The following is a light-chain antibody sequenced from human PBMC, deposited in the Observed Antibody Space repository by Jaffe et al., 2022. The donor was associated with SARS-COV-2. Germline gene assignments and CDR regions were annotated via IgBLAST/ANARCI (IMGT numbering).Light chain of an antibody. CDR2: DAS. J-gene: IGKJ4*01. CDR3: QQYDNLHH. Sequence: DIQMTQSPSSLSASVGDRVTITCQASQDISNYLNWYQQKPGKAPKLLIYDASNLETGVPSRFSGSGSGTDFTFTISSLQPEDIATYYCQQYDNLHHFGGGTKVEIK. V-gene: IGKV1-33*01. CDR1: QDISNY.